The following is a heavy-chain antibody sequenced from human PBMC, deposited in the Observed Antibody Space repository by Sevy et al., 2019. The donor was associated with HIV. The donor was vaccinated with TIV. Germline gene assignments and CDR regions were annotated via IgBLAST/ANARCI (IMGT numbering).Heavy chain of an antibody. CDR2: IKSKSDGETT. CDR1: GFTFSNAW. Sequence: GGSLRLSCAVSGFTFSNAWMSWVRQAPGRGLEWVGLIKSKSDGETTDYVAPVKGRFTISRDDSENKLYLQMNSLKTDDTSVYYCAKYGIKAQCDYWGRGTLVTVSS. J-gene: IGHJ4*02. V-gene: IGHV3-15*01. CDR3: AKYGIKAQCDY. D-gene: IGHD3-10*01.